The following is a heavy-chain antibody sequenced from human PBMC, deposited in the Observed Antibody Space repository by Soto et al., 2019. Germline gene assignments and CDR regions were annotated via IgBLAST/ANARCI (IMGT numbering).Heavy chain of an antibody. D-gene: IGHD2-2*01. Sequence: PGGSLRLSCAASGFTFSSYGMHWVRQAPGKGLEWVAVIWYDGSNKYYADSVKGRFTTSRDNSKNTLYLQMNSLRAEDTAVYYCARATSVVVPAADVDFDYWGQGTLVTVSS. J-gene: IGHJ4*02. CDR1: GFTFSSYG. V-gene: IGHV3-33*01. CDR3: ARATSVVVPAADVDFDY. CDR2: IWYDGSNK.